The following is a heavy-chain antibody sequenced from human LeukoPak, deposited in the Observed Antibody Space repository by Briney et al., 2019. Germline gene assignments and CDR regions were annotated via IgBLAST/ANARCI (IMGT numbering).Heavy chain of an antibody. CDR2: IRGSGGST. D-gene: IGHD3-10*01. J-gene: IGHJ4*02. V-gene: IGHV3-23*01. Sequence: PGGSLRLSCAASGFTFSSYAMNWVRQAPGKGLEWVSAIRGSGGSTYYTDSVKGRFTTSRDNSKNTLYLQMNSLKAEDTAVYYCAKRGEDADYFDYWGQGTLVTVSS. CDR1: GFTFSSYA. CDR3: AKRGEDADYFDY.